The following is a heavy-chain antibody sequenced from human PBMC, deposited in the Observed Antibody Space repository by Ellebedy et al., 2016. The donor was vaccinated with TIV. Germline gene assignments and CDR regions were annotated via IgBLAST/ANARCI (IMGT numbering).Heavy chain of an antibody. CDR3: ARDQHNIIWLGDDYYYYGMDV. CDR1: GFNFRNHA. V-gene: IGHV3-30-3*01. J-gene: IGHJ6*02. Sequence: PGGSLRLSCAASGFNFRNHAMHWVRQAPGKGLEWVAVISYDGTIKYYADSVKGRFTISRDNSKNTLYLQMNSLRVDDTAVYYCARDQHNIIWLGDDYYYYGMDVWGQGTTVTVS. CDR2: ISYDGTIK. D-gene: IGHD3-10*01.